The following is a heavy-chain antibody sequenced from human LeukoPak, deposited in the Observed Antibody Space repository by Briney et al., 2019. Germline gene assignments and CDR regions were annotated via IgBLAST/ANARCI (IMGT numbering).Heavy chain of an antibody. CDR1: GYTFTGYY. Sequence: ASVKVSCKASGYTFTGYYMHWVRQAPGQGLEWMGWINPNSGGTNYAQKFQGRVTMTRDTSISTAYVELSRLRSDDTAVYYCARDQGSGWLNWFDPWGQGTLVTVSS. CDR2: INPNSGGT. D-gene: IGHD6-19*01. CDR3: ARDQGSGWLNWFDP. V-gene: IGHV1-2*02. J-gene: IGHJ5*02.